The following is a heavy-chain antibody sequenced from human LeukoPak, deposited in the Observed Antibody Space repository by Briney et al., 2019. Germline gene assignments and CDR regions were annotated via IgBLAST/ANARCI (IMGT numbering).Heavy chain of an antibody. D-gene: IGHD6-6*01. J-gene: IGHJ4*02. CDR1: GFTFSTYS. CDR2: ISSGNTYI. Sequence: GGSLRLSCASSGFTFSTYSMNWVRQAPGKGLEWVSSISSGNTYIYYADSVKGRFTISRDNAKNSLYLQMNSLKTEDTAVYYCTTDRGITVRPIFDSWGRGTLVTVSS. V-gene: IGHV3-21*03. CDR3: TTDRGITVRPIFDS.